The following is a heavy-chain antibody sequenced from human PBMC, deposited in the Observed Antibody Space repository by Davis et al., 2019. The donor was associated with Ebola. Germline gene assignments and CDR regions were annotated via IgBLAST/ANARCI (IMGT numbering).Heavy chain of an antibody. D-gene: IGHD3-10*01. Sequence: MPSETLSLTCAVYGGSFSGYYWSWVRQSPGKGLEWIGEVIDSGITNYNPSLKSRVSVSVDRSKNQFSLKLTSVTAADTAVYYCARVGSYYGSGSYSFDYWGQGTLVTVSS. CDR3: ARVGSYYGSGSYSFDY. V-gene: IGHV4-34*12. CDR2: VIDSGIT. CDR1: GGSFSGYY. J-gene: IGHJ4*02.